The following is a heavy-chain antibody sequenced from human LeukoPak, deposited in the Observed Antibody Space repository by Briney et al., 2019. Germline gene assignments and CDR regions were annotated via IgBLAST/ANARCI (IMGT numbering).Heavy chain of an antibody. CDR1: GFTFDDHA. J-gene: IGHJ4*02. V-gene: IGHV3-9*01. D-gene: IGHD6-6*01. CDR3: SRVPAYTTSSGEFDY. Sequence: PGGSLRLSCAASGFTFDDHAMHWVRQAPGKGLEWVSGISWNSGGIAYADSVKGRFTISRDNAKNSLYLQMNSLRAEDTALYYCSRVPAYTTSSGEFDYWGQGTLVTVSS. CDR2: ISWNSGGI.